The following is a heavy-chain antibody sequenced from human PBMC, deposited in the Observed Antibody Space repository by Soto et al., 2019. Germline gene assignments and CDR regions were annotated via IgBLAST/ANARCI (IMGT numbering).Heavy chain of an antibody. CDR2: TYYRSKWYS. CDR3: ARGYSGSMDV. Sequence: SQTLSLTCAMSGDSVSCNSASGNWIRQSPSRGLEWLGRTYYRSKWYSDYAVSVKSRITINPDTSKNQFSLQLNSVTPEDTAVYYCARGYSGSMDVWGQGTTVTVSS. J-gene: IGHJ6*02. V-gene: IGHV6-1*01. CDR1: GDSVSCNSAS. D-gene: IGHD5-12*01.